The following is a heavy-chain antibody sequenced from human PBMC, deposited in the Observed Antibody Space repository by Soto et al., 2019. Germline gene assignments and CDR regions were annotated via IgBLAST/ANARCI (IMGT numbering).Heavy chain of an antibody. Sequence: EGSLRLSCAASGFTVSSNYMSWVRQAPGKGLEWVSVIYSGGSTYYADSVKGRFTISRDNSKNTLYLQMNSLRAEDTAVYYCARDGFAAAGSPNFDYWGQGTLVTVSS. V-gene: IGHV3-66*01. J-gene: IGHJ4*02. D-gene: IGHD6-13*01. CDR3: ARDGFAAAGSPNFDY. CDR2: IYSGGST. CDR1: GFTVSSNY.